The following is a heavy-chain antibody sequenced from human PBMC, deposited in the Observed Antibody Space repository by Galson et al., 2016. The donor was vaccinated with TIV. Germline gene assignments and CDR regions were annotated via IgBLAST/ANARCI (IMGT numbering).Heavy chain of an antibody. Sequence: SLRLSCAASGFTFGDYGMHWVRQSQGNGLEWVSGISSNSVYLGYADSVKGRFTISRDNAKNSLYLQMNSLRFEDTALYYCTKASGYGYGSPKDYYYGREVWGQGTTVTVAS. J-gene: IGHJ6*02. CDR1: GFTFGDYG. V-gene: IGHV3-9*01. CDR2: ISSNSVYL. CDR3: TKASGYGYGSPKDYYYGREV. D-gene: IGHD5-18*01.